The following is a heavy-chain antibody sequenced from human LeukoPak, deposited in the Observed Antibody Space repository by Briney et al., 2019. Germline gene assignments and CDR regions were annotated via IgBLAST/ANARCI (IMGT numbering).Heavy chain of an antibody. Sequence: RPSETLSLTCAVYGGSFSGYYWSWIRQPPGKGLEWIGEINHSGSTNYNPSLKSRVTISVDTSKNQFSLKLSSVTAADTAVYYCARGRLSSSPIDYWGQGTLVTVSS. CDR2: INHSGST. CDR1: GGSFSGYY. D-gene: IGHD6-6*01. J-gene: IGHJ4*02. V-gene: IGHV4-34*01. CDR3: ARGRLSSSPIDY.